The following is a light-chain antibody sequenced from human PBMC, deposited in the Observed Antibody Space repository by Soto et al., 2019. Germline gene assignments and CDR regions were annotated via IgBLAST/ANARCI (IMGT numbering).Light chain of an antibody. J-gene: IGLJ2*01. V-gene: IGLV4-69*01. CDR1: SGHSSYA. CDR2: LNSDGSH. CDR3: QTWGTGILV. Sequence: QLVLTQSPSASASLGASVKLTCTLSSGHSSYAIAWHPQQPEKGPRYLMKLNSDGSHSKGDGIPDRFSGSSSGAERYLTISCLQAEDEADYYCQTWGTGILVFGGGTKLTVL.